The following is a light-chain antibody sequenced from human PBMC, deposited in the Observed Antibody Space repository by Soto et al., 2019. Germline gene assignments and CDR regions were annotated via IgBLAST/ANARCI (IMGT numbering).Light chain of an antibody. CDR3: QQYGSSPRFN. CDR2: GAS. J-gene: IGKJ3*01. Sequence: EIVLTQSPGTLSLSPGERATLSCRASQSVSSSYLAWYQQNPGQAPRLLIYGASSRATGIPDRFSGSGSGTDFTLTISRLEPEDFAVYYCQQYGSSPRFNFGPGTKVDIK. V-gene: IGKV3-20*01. CDR1: QSVSSSY.